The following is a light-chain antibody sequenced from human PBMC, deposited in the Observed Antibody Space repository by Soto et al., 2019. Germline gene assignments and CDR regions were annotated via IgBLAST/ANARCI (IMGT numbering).Light chain of an antibody. CDR3: QQYYAAPLT. CDR1: QSVLSSSNNKNF. J-gene: IGKJ4*01. Sequence: DIVMTQSPDSLAVSLGERATINCKSSQSVLSSSNNKNFLAWFQQRPAQPPKFLIYWASTRESGVPDRFSGSGSGTDFTLTISSLQAEDVAVYYCQQYYAAPLTFGGGTKVEIK. CDR2: WAS. V-gene: IGKV4-1*01.